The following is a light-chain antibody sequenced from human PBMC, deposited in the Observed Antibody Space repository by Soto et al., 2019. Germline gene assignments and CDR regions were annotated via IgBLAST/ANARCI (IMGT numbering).Light chain of an antibody. CDR1: QSISSW. CDR2: DAS. Sequence: DIQMTQSPSTLSASVGDRVTITCRASQSISSWLAWYQQKPGKAPKLLIYDASSLESGVPSRFSGSGSGTKFTLTISSLQADDFATYYFQQYNSYSYTFGQGTKLEIK. V-gene: IGKV1-5*01. J-gene: IGKJ2*01. CDR3: QQYNSYSYT.